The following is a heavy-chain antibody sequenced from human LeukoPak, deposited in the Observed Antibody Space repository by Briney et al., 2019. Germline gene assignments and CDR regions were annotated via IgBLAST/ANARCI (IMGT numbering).Heavy chain of an antibody. D-gene: IGHD3-10*01. Sequence: PGGSLRLSCEASGFAFSSYWMHWVRQAPGKGLVWVSHIDSDGRTTYYADSVRGRFTISRDNSKNTMYLQMSSLRAEDTATYYCAKAVGSESGNTFDYWSQGTLVTVSS. CDR2: IDSDGRTT. V-gene: IGHV3-74*01. CDR3: AKAVGSESGNTFDY. J-gene: IGHJ4*02. CDR1: GFAFSSYW.